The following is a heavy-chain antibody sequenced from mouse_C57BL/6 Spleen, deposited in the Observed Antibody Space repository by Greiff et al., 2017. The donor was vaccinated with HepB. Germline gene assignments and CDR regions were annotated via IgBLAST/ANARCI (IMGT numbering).Heavy chain of an antibody. Sequence: QVQLQQSGAELAKPGASVKLSCKASGYTFTSYWMHWVKQRPGQGLEWIGYINPSSGYTKYNQKFKDKATLTADKSSSTAYMQLSSLTYEDSAVYYCARDDEVRERGFAYWGQGTLVTVSA. CDR1: GYTFTSYW. CDR3: ARDDEVRERGFAY. V-gene: IGHV1-7*01. D-gene: IGHD2-3*01. CDR2: INPSSGYT. J-gene: IGHJ3*01.